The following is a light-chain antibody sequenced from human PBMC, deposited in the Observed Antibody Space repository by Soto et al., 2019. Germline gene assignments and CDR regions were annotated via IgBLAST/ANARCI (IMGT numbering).Light chain of an antibody. J-gene: IGKJ5*01. V-gene: IGKV2-30*02. CDR1: QSLVHSDGKTY. CDR3: MQGTHWPIT. CDR2: KVS. Sequence: DVVMTQSPLSLPVTLGQPASISCRSSQSLVHSDGKTYLNWFQQRPGQSPRRLIYKVSNRDSGVPARFSGSGSGTDFAPKISRVEAEDVGVYYCMQGTHWPITFGQGTRLEIK.